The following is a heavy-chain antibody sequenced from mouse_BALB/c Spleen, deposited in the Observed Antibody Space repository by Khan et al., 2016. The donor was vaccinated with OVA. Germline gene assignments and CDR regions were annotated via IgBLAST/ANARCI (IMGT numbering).Heavy chain of an antibody. CDR2: INTYTGEA. Sequence: QIQLVQSGPELKKPGETVKLSCKASGYSFTNYGMNWVKQSPGKALMWMGWINTYTGEATYADDLEGRFAFSLETSANTAYLQFNILTSEDTATYFCAIPPYFSYTLAYWGQGTSVTVSA. CDR3: AIPPYFSYTLAY. D-gene: IGHD2-10*01. J-gene: IGHJ4*01. V-gene: IGHV9-3-1*01. CDR1: GYSFTNYG.